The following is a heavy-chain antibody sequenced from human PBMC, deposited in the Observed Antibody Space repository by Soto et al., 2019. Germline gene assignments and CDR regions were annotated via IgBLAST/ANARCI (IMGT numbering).Heavy chain of an antibody. CDR1: GFTFSSYA. Sequence: GGSLRLSCAASGFTFSSYAMSWVRQAPGKGLEWVSAISGSGGSTYYADSVKGRFTISRDNSKNTLYLQMNSLRAEDTAVYYSANPRIAAAVSHAFDIWGQGTMVTVSS. J-gene: IGHJ3*02. V-gene: IGHV3-23*01. D-gene: IGHD6-13*01. CDR3: ANPRIAAAVSHAFDI. CDR2: ISGSGGST.